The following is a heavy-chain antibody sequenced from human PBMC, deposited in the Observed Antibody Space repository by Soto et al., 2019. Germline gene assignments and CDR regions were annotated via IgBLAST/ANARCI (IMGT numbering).Heavy chain of an antibody. D-gene: IGHD3-22*01. V-gene: IGHV3-72*01. Sequence: GGSLGLSCAASGFTFSDHYMYWVRQAPGKGLEWVARSRNRANSFTTEYAASVRGRFIISRDDSKNSLYLQMNSLKTEDTAVYYCARTYDTSGYNDYLGQGTLVTVS. CDR2: SRNRANSFTT. CDR1: GFTFSDHY. CDR3: ARTYDTSGYNDY. J-gene: IGHJ4*02.